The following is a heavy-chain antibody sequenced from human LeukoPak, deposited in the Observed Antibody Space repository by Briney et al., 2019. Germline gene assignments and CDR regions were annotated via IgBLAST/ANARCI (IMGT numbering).Heavy chain of an antibody. Sequence: ASVKVSCKASGYTFTSYAMNWVRQAPGQGLEWMGWINTNTGNPTYAQGFTGRFVFSLDTSVSTAYLQISSLKAEDTAVYYCARRYYDFWSGSTNCYYYGMDVWGQGTTVTVSS. CDR1: GYTFTSYA. CDR3: ARRYYDFWSGSTNCYYYGMDV. J-gene: IGHJ6*02. D-gene: IGHD3-3*01. V-gene: IGHV7-4-1*02. CDR2: INTNTGNP.